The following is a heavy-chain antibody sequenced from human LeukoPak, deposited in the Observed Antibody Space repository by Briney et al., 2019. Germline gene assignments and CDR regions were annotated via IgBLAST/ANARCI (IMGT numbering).Heavy chain of an antibody. D-gene: IGHD3-10*01. V-gene: IGHV3-74*01. CDR3: AKGRGQGFDY. Sequence: GGSLRLSCAASGFSFSVYWMHWVRQAPGKGPVWVSRIKTDGSITDYADSVKGRFTISRDNAKNTLYLQMNSLRAEDTAVYYCAKGRGQGFDYWGQGTLVTVSS. CDR1: GFSFSVYW. J-gene: IGHJ4*02. CDR2: IKTDGSIT.